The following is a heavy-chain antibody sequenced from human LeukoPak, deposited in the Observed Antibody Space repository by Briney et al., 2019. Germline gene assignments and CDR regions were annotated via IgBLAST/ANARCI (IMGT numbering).Heavy chain of an antibody. J-gene: IGHJ5*02. Sequence: ASVKVSCTASGYTFTSYDINWVRQATGQGLEWMGWMNPNSGNTGYAQKFQGRVYMTRNTSISTAYMELRSLRSDDTAVYYCARELVSYYDFWSGYYVSHWFDPWGQGTLVTVSS. D-gene: IGHD3-3*01. CDR3: ARELVSYYDFWSGYYVSHWFDP. CDR2: MNPNSGNT. V-gene: IGHV1-8*01. CDR1: GYTFTSYD.